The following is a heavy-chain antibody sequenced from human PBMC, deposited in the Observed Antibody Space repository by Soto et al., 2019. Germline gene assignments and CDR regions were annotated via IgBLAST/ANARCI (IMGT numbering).Heavy chain of an antibody. CDR2: INPNSGGT. CDR3: ARDGGRGTMLRAGGREGYYYGMDV. V-gene: IGHV1-2*02. CDR1: GYTFTGYY. Sequence: ASVKVSCKASGYTFTGYYMHWVRQAPGQGLEWMGWINPNSGGTNYAQKFQGRVTMTRDTSISTAYMELSRLRSDDTAVYYCARDGGRGTMLRAGGREGYYYGMDVWGQVTTVTVSS. J-gene: IGHJ6*02. D-gene: IGHD3-10*01.